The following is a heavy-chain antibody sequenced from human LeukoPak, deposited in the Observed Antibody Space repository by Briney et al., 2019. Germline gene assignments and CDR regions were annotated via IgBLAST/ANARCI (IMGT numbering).Heavy chain of an antibody. V-gene: IGHV3-74*01. J-gene: IGHJ4*02. D-gene: IGHD2-15*01. CDR2: INSDGSIT. CDR3: ARAAAVSAIPSD. Sequence: QPGGSLRLSCAASGFAFSNYWMHWVRQAPGKGLMWVSRINSDGSITSYADSVKGRFTISRDNAKNTLCLQMNSLRAEDTGVYYCARAAAVSAIPSDWGQGTLVIISS. CDR1: GFAFSNYW.